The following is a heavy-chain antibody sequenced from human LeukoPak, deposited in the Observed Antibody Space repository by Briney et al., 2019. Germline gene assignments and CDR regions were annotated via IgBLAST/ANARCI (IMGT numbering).Heavy chain of an antibody. D-gene: IGHD6-19*01. CDR2: IVVGSGNT. J-gene: IGHJ4*02. Sequence: ASVKVSCKASGFTFTSSAVQWVRQARGQRLEWIGCIVVGSGNTNYAQRFQERVTITRDMSTSTAYMELSRLRSEDTAVYYCAADRSSGWYLFDYWGQGTLVTVSS. CDR1: GFTFTSSA. CDR3: AADRSSGWYLFDY. V-gene: IGHV1-58*01.